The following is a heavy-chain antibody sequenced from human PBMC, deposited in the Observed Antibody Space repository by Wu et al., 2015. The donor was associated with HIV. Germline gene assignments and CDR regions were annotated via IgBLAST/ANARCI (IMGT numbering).Heavy chain of an antibody. J-gene: IGHJ5*02. V-gene: IGHV1-2*02. CDR1: GYTFTGYY. Sequence: QVQLVQSGAEVKKPGASVKVSCKASGYTFTGYYIHWVRQAPGQGLEWMGWINPKTGGTNYAQKFQGRVTVTRDTSISTAYMELSRLRSDDTAVYYCARGPTMVRGVIHRPPGATGFDPWGQGTLVTVSS. D-gene: IGHD3-10*01. CDR3: ARGPTMVRGVIHRPPGATGFDP. CDR2: INPKTGGT.